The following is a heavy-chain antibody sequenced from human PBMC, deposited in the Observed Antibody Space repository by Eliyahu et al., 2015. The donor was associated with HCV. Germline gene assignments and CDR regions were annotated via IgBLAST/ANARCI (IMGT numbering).Heavy chain of an antibody. CDR1: GGSFSNFY. D-gene: IGHD2-15*01. V-gene: IGHV4-34*01. Sequence: QVLLQQWGAGLLKPSETLSLTCAVYGGSFSNFYWTWIRQAPGKGLEWIGEINHRGNTTNYNPSLKSRVTISVDTSKNQFSLKLTSLTASDTAMYYCARGKWSPTFDIWGQGTFVTVSS. J-gene: IGHJ3*02. CDR2: INHRGNTT. CDR3: ARGKWSPTFDI.